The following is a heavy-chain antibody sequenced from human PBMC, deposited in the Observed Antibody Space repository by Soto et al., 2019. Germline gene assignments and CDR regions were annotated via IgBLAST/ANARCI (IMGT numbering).Heavy chain of an antibody. V-gene: IGHV4-30-4*01. J-gene: IGHJ6*02. Sequence: QVQLQESGPGLVKPSQTLSLTCTVSGGSISNRDHYWSWIRQPPGKGLEWIGYVYYSGNTYYNPSLKSRVTISVETSKNQFSLKLSSVTAADTAVYYCVRDGVLQAPNPYYSGMDVWGQGTTVTVSS. CDR2: VYYSGNT. D-gene: IGHD1-1*01. CDR1: GGSISNRDHY. CDR3: VRDGVLQAPNPYYSGMDV.